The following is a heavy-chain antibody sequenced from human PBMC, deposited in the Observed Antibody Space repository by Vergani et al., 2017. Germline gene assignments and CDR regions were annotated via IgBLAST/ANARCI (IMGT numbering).Heavy chain of an antibody. CDR2: INHSGST. V-gene: IGHV4-34*01. CDR1: GGSFSGYY. J-gene: IGHJ6*03. D-gene: IGHD2-2*01. CDR3: ARGSVVVVPAATGGYYYYMDV. Sequence: QVQLQQWGAGLLKPSETLSLTCAVYGGSFSGYYWSWIRQPPGKGLEWIGEINHSGSTNYNPSLKSRVTISVDTSKNQFSLKLGSVTAADTAVYYCARGSVVVVPAATGGYYYYMDVWGKGTTVTVSS.